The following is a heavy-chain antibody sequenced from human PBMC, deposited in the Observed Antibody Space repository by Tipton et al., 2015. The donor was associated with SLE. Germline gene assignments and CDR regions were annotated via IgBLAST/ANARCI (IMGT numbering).Heavy chain of an antibody. V-gene: IGHV4-4*07. CDR3: ARIIAGHGDAFDV. J-gene: IGHJ3*01. CDR1: GGSIGSND. CDR2: FYTDGSN. Sequence: TLSLTCTVSGGSIGSNDWSWIRQSTGKGLKWIGRFYTDGSNRHNPSLQSRLSPSFVSRLTRSVDPSKNQFSLTLLSVTAADTAVYFCARIIAGHGDAFDVWGQGTMVTVSS.